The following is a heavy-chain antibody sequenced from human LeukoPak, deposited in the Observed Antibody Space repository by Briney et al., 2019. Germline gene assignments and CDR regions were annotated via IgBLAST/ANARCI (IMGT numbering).Heavy chain of an antibody. J-gene: IGHJ3*02. CDR2: ISSNGGST. CDR3: ARWGYDSSSYAFDI. CDR1: GFTFSRYA. Sequence: GGSLRLSCAASGFTFSRYAMHWVRQAPGKGLEYVSAISSNGGSTYYANSVKGRFTVSRDNSKNTLYLQMGGLRAEDMAVYCCARWGYDSSSYAFDIWGQGTMVTVSS. V-gene: IGHV3-64*01. D-gene: IGHD3-22*01.